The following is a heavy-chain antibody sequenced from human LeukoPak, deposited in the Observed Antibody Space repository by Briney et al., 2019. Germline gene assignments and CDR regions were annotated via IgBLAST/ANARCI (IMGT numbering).Heavy chain of an antibody. V-gene: IGHV1-69*05. D-gene: IGHD6-6*01. CDR2: IIPIFGTA. J-gene: IGHJ4*02. Sequence: SVKVSCKASGGTFSSYAISWVRQAPGQGLEWMGGIIPIFGTANYAQKFQGRVTITTDESTSTAYMELSSLRSGDTAVYYCARYGSGSSGFDYWGQGTLVTVSS. CDR1: GGTFSSYA. CDR3: ARYGSGSSGFDY.